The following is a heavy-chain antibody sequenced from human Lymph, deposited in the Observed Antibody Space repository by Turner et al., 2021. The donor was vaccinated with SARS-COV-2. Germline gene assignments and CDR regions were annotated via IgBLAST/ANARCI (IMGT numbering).Heavy chain of an antibody. D-gene: IGHD3-10*01. CDR3: ARDFREGAFDI. V-gene: IGHV3-66*01. Sequence: EVQLVESGGGLVKPGGSLRLSCAASGFTFSSYSMNWVRQAPGKGLEWVSVIYSGGSTFYADSVKGRFTISRDNSKNTLYLQMNSLRAEDTAVYYCARDFREGAFDIWGQGTMVTISS. CDR2: IYSGGST. CDR1: GFTFSSYS. J-gene: IGHJ3*02.